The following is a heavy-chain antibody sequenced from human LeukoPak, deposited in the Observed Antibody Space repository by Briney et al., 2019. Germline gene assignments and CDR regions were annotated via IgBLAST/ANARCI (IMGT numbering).Heavy chain of an antibody. CDR2: IRYDGSNK. D-gene: IGHD5-12*01. CDR3: ARGGFPTTYYFDY. J-gene: IGHJ4*02. CDR1: GFTFSSYG. V-gene: IGHV3-30*02. Sequence: PGGSLRLSCAASGFTFSSYGMHWVRQAPGKGLEWVAFIRYDGSNKYYADSVKGRFTISRDNAKKSLYLQMNSLRAEDTAVYYCARGGFPTTYYFDYWGQGTLVTVSS.